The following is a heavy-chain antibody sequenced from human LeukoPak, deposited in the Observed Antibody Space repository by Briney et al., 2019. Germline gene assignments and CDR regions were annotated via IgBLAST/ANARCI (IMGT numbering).Heavy chain of an antibody. Sequence: GGSLRLSCAASGFTFSSYSMNWVRQAPGKGLEWVSSISSSSSYIYYADSVKGRFTISRDNAKNSLYLQMNSLRAEDTAVYYCARDFESYGSHFDYWGQRTLVTVSS. V-gene: IGHV3-21*01. CDR1: GFTFSSYS. CDR3: ARDFESYGSHFDY. J-gene: IGHJ4*02. CDR2: ISSSSSYI. D-gene: IGHD5-18*01.